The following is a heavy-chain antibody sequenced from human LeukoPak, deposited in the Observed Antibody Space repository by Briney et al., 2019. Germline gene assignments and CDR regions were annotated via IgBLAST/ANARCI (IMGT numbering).Heavy chain of an antibody. D-gene: IGHD5-12*01. CDR2: IYPGDSDT. CDR1: GYSFTSYW. Sequence: GESLKISRKGSGYSFTSYWIGWVRQMPGKGMGWVGIIYPGDSDTRYSPSFQGQVTISADKSISTAYLQWSSLKASDTAMYYCARPPNEGYNYFDYWGQGTLVTVSS. J-gene: IGHJ4*02. V-gene: IGHV5-51*01. CDR3: ARPPNEGYNYFDY.